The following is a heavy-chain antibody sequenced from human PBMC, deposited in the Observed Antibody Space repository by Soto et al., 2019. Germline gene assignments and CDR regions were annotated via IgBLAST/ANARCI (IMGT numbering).Heavy chain of an antibody. V-gene: IGHV4-39*07. CDR1: GGSISSNNYY. CDR2: IYHSGST. D-gene: IGHD3-9*01. Sequence: SETLSLTCTVSGGSISSNNYYWGWIRQPPGKGLEWIGEIYHSGSTNYNPSLKSRVTISVDKSKNQFSLKLSSVTAADTALYYCARVLRDDILTGYFQPTNWFDPWGQGTLVTVSS. CDR3: ARVLRDDILTGYFQPTNWFDP. J-gene: IGHJ5*02.